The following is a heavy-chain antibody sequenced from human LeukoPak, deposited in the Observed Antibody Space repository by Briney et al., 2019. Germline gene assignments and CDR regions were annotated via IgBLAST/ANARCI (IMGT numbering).Heavy chain of an antibody. Sequence: PGGSLRLSCAASGFTLSSYWMSWVRQAPGKGLEWVANIKYDGSEKDYVDSVKGRFTISRDNAKNSLYLQMNSLRAEDTAVYYCARDIAPAGLFFDYWGQGTLVTVSS. V-gene: IGHV3-7*01. CDR1: GFTLSSYW. D-gene: IGHD6-13*01. CDR2: IKYDGSEK. J-gene: IGHJ4*02. CDR3: ARDIAPAGLFFDY.